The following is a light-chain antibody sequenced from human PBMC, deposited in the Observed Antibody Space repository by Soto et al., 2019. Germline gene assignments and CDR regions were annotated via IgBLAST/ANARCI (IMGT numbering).Light chain of an antibody. CDR2: GAS. CDR3: QQYNNWPPLT. V-gene: IGKV3-15*01. Sequence: EIVMTQSPATLSVPPGERVTLSCRASQSVSSNLAWYQQKPGQAPRLLIYGASTRATGIPARFSGSGSGTELTLTISSLQSEDFAVYYCQQYNNWPPLTFGGGTKVEIK. CDR1: QSVSSN. J-gene: IGKJ4*01.